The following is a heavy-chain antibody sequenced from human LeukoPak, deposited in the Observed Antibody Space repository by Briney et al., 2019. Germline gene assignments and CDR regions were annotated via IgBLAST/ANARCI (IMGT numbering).Heavy chain of an antibody. D-gene: IGHD3-10*01. CDR1: GGSFSGYY. CDR2: INHSGST. CDR3: ARGRGLYYYGSGSRRNYFDY. V-gene: IGHV4-34*01. J-gene: IGHJ4*02. Sequence: PSETLSLTCAVYGGSFSGYYWSWIRHPPGKGLEWIGEINHSGSTNYNPSLKSRVTISVDTSKNQFSLKLSSVTAADTAVYYCARGRGLYYYGSGSRRNYFDYWGQGTLVTVSS.